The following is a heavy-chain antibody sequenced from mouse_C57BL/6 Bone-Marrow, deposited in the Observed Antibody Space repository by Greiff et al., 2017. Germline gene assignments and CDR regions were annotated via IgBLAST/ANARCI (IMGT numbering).Heavy chain of an antibody. J-gene: IGHJ2*01. CDR3: ARPGSSFVYYFDY. CDR2: IYPRSGNT. V-gene: IGHV1-81*01. D-gene: IGHD1-1*01. Sequence: VQLQQPGAELVKPGASVKLSCKASGYTFTSYWMHWVKQRPGRGLEWIGEIYPRSGNTYYNEKFKGKATLTADKSSSTAYMELRSLTSEDSAVYFCARPGSSFVYYFDYWGQGTTLTVSS. CDR1: GYTFTSYW.